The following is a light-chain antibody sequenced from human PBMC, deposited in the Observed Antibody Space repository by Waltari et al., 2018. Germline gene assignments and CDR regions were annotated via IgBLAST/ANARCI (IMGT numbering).Light chain of an antibody. J-gene: IGKJ2*01. CDR1: QAISSY. CDR2: AAS. Sequence: IQLNKSPSTLSASVEDKETITYRASQAISSYLNWFQQKPGKAPKLLIYAASSLESGVPSRFSGSGSGTDFSLTVSSLQPEDFALYYCLQHYTYPYNFGQGTKSGDQT. CDR3: LQHYTYPYN. V-gene: IGKV1-17*01.